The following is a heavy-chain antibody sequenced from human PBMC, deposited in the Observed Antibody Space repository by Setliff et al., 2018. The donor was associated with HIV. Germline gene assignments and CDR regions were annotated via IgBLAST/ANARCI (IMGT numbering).Heavy chain of an antibody. Sequence: PGGSLRLSCAASGFPFGDFAMHWVRQAPGKGLEGVAVISSDGSNDYYVDSVRGRFTISRDNDRNTRNLRMDRLRADDTAVYYCAKSSLIVVVGTDYFDSWGQGTLVTVSS. CDR2: ISSDGSND. D-gene: IGHD3-22*01. CDR1: GFPFGDFA. V-gene: IGHV3-30*04. CDR3: AKSSLIVVVGTDYFDS. J-gene: IGHJ4*02.